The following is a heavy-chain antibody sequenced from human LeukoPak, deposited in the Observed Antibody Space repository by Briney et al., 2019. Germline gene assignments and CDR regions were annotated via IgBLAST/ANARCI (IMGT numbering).Heavy chain of an antibody. V-gene: IGHV3-74*01. D-gene: IGHD1-26*01. CDR3: VRDLGGRSGH. J-gene: IGHJ4*02. CDR1: GFTFSSNW. Sequence: GGSLRLSCAASGFTFSSNWMHWVRQAPGKGLVWVSRINEDGSTTNYADSVKGRSTIFRDNAKNTLYLQMNSLRAEDTAVYYCVRDLGGRSGHWGQGTLVTVSS. CDR2: INEDGSTT.